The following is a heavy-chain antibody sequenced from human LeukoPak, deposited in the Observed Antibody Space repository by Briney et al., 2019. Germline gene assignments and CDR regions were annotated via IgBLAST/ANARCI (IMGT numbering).Heavy chain of an antibody. J-gene: IGHJ4*02. CDR1: GYTFTGYY. CDR2: INPNSGGT. Sequence: ASVKVSCKASGYTFTGYYMHWVRHAPGQGLEWMGWINPNSGGTNYAQKFQGRVTMTRDTSISTAYMELSRLRSDDTAVYYCARVGLVPAALIDDYWGQGTLVTVSS. CDR3: ARVGLVPAALIDDY. D-gene: IGHD2-2*01. V-gene: IGHV1-2*02.